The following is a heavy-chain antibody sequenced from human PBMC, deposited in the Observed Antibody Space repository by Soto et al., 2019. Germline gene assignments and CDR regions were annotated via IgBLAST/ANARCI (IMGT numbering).Heavy chain of an antibody. V-gene: IGHV3-30-3*01. D-gene: IGHD5-18*01. CDR1: GFTFSSYA. CDR2: ISYDGSNK. CDR3: ARGDRYGYFAY. Sequence: QVQLVESGGGVVQPGRSLRLSCAASGFTFSSYAMHWVRQAPGKGLEWVAVISYDGSNKYYADSVKGRFTISRDNSKNTLDLQMNSLRAEDTDVYYCARGDRYGYFAYWGQGTLVTVSS. J-gene: IGHJ4*02.